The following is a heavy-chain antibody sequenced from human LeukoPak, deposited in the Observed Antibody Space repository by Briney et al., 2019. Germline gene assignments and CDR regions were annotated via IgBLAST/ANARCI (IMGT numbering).Heavy chain of an antibody. CDR3: ARTYYFDY. V-gene: IGHV4-34*01. CDR1: GGSSSGYC. Sequence: SETLSLTCAVYGGSSSGYCWSWIRQPPGKELEWIGEINHSGSTNYNPSLKSRVTISVDTSKNQFSLKLSSVTAADTAVYYCARTYYFDYWGQGTLVTVSS. CDR2: INHSGST. J-gene: IGHJ4*02.